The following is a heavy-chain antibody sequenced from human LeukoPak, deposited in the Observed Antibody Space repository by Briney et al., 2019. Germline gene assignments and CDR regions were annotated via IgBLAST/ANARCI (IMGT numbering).Heavy chain of an antibody. Sequence: GGSLRLSCAASGFTLSSYCMTCVRQAPGKGLEWVANIKQDGSEKYYVDSVKGRFTISRDNAQNSLYLQMNSLRAEDTAVYYCARGFEYWGQGALVTVSS. V-gene: IGHV3-7*04. CDR1: GFTLSSYC. CDR3: ARGFEY. CDR2: IKQDGSEK. J-gene: IGHJ4*02.